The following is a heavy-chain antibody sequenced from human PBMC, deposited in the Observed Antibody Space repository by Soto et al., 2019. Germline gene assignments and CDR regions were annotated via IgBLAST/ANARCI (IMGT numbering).Heavy chain of an antibody. J-gene: IGHJ5*01. CDR3: ATISHSYGTNWVDS. D-gene: IGHD1-7*01. Sequence: SETLSLTCNVSGASVTNDRYYWSWIRQPPGKGLEWIGYIYYTGTTHYNPSVKGRVSILLDTSKDQFSLKLTSVSVADAAIYYCATISHSYGTNWVDSWGQGTLVTVSS. CDR2: IYYTGTT. V-gene: IGHV4-30-4*01. CDR1: GASVTNDRYY.